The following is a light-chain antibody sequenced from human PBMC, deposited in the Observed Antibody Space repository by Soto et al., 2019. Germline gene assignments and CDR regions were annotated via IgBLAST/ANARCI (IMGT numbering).Light chain of an antibody. V-gene: IGKV1-9*01. CDR1: QGISSY. J-gene: IGKJ5*01. Sequence: ILLTQSQSSLSASVGDRVTITCRASQGISSYLAWYQQKPGKAPKLLIYAASTLQGGVPSRFSGSESGTDFTLTLNRLQTEDLATYDCQQLNSYPITFGQVTRLEIK. CDR2: AAS. CDR3: QQLNSYPIT.